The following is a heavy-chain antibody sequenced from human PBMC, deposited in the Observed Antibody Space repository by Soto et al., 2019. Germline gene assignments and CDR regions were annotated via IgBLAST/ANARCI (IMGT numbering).Heavy chain of an antibody. CDR1: GDIFTRYS. V-gene: IGHV1-69*06. J-gene: IGHJ6*02. D-gene: IGHD2-8*02. CDR2: VIPVFGTS. Sequence: VRLVQSGAEVKKPGSSVRVSCRAPGDIFTRYSFSWVRQAPGQGLEWMGGVIPVFGTSNYGRKFQGRVTITADKSANTAFLDMSGLRYDDTAVYYCAGAPAGDYYYYGMDVWGQGTTVTVSS. CDR3: AGAPAGDYYYYGMDV.